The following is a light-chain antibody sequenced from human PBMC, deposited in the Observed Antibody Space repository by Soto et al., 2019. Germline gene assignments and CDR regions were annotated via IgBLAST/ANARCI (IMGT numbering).Light chain of an antibody. J-gene: IGKJ4*01. CDR3: QQYHNWPPLT. Sequence: EIVMTQSPATLSVSPGERVTLSCRASQSINIILAWYQQRPGQAPRVLIYGASSRASGIPDRFSGSGSGTDFTLTISRLEHDDFAFYYCQQYHNWPPLTFGGGTRVEIK. CDR2: GAS. CDR1: QSINII. V-gene: IGKV3D-15*01.